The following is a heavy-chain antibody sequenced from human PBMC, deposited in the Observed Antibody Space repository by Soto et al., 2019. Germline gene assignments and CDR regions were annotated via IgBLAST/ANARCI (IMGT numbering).Heavy chain of an antibody. CDR3: ATDKLGYCSDGRCYRPGYFEN. Sequence: GSLRLSCAASGFTFNIYSMNWVRQAPGKGLEWVSYTSGSSSTTYYADSVKGRFTISRDNAKNSLYLQMNSLRAEDTAVYYCATDKLGYCSDGRCYRPGYFENWGQGTPVTVSS. D-gene: IGHD2-15*01. J-gene: IGHJ4*02. CDR1: GFTFNIYS. V-gene: IGHV3-48*01. CDR2: TSGSSSTT.